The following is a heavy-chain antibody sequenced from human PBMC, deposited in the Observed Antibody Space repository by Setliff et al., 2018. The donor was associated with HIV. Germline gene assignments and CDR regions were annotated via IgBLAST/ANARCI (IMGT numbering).Heavy chain of an antibody. CDR2: INHTGST. V-gene: IGHV4-34*01. D-gene: IGHD3-10*01. J-gene: IGHJ4*02. CDR1: GGSFSGYY. CDR3: ARQGLTMNPGVPAPILYFFDY. Sequence: PSETLSLTCAVYGGSFSGYYWSWIRQPPGKGLEWIGEINHTGSTNYNPSLKSRVTISRDTSKNQFSLNLNSVTATDTAVYFCARQGLTMNPGVPAPILYFFDYWGQGILVTVSS.